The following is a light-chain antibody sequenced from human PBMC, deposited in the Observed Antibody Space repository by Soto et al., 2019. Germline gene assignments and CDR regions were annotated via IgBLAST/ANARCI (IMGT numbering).Light chain of an antibody. CDR2: EGT. Sequence: QSALTQPASVSGSPGQSLTISCTGTTTDVGSYNLVSWYQHHPGKAPKLIIYEGTKRPSGVSYRFSGSKSGTSASLTISGLQAEDEADYFCCSYAGSYTLIFGGGTKLTVL. CDR3: CSYAGSYTLI. CDR1: TTDVGSYNL. J-gene: IGLJ2*01. V-gene: IGLV2-23*01.